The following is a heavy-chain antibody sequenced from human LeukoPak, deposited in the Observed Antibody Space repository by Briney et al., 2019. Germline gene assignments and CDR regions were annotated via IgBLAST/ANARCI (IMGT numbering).Heavy chain of an antibody. CDR3: ARDTYRFFDS. J-gene: IGHJ4*02. D-gene: IGHD1-1*01. V-gene: IGHV3-7*01. CDR1: GFTFSSYW. Sequence: GGSLRLSCAASGFTFSSYWMSWVRQAPGKGLEWVANINEDGSDKYYVDSVKGRFTVSRDNAKNSLYLQMNSLRAEDTAIYYCARDTYRFFDSWGQGTLVTVSS. CDR2: INEDGSDK.